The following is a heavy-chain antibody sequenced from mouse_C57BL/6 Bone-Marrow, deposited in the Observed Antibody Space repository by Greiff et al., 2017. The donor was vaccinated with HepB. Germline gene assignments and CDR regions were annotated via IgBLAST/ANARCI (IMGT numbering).Heavy chain of an antibody. CDR3: ARREYYYGSSPAWYAY. Sequence: QVQLQQPGAELVKPGASVKLSCKASGYTFTSYWMHWVKQRPGRGLEWIGRIDPNSGGTKYNEKFKGKATLTVDTSSSTAYMELHSLTSEDSAVYFCARREYYYGSSPAWYAYWGQGTLVTVSA. D-gene: IGHD1-1*01. J-gene: IGHJ3*01. CDR2: IDPNSGGT. CDR1: GYTFTSYW. V-gene: IGHV1-62-3*01.